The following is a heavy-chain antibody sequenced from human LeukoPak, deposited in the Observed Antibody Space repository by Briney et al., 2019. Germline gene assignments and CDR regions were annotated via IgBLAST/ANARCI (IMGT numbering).Heavy chain of an antibody. J-gene: IGHJ4*02. Sequence: GGSLRLSCEASGFTFSDYSMNWVRQAPGKGLEWVSYISSSSSPIYYADFVKGRFTISRDNAKNSLYLQMNSLRAEDTAVYYCARSRGSSAPEYWGQGTLVTVSS. CDR2: ISSSSSPI. CDR3: ARSRGSSAPEY. V-gene: IGHV3-48*01. CDR1: GFTFSDYS. D-gene: IGHD6-6*01.